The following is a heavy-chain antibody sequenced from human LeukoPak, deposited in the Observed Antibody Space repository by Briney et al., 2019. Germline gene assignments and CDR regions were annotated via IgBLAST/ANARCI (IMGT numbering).Heavy chain of an antibody. CDR1: GFTFSSYG. J-gene: IGHJ4*02. V-gene: IGHV3-23*01. Sequence: GRSLRLSCAASGFTFSSYGMHWVRQAPGKGLEWVSAISGSGGSTYYADSVKGRFTISRDNSKNTLYLQMNSLRAEDTAVYYCAREVHYYFDYWGQGTLVTVSS. CDR2: ISGSGGST. CDR3: AREVHYYFDY.